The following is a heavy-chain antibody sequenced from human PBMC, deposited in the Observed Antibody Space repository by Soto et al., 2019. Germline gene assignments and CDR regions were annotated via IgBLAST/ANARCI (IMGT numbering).Heavy chain of an antibody. V-gene: IGHV4-39*02. CDR1: GGSISSSSYY. CDR3: ATQSGYDYYALVAVACAFDY. Sequence: QLQLQESGPGLVKPSETLSLTCTVSGGSISSSSYYWGWIRQPPGKGLEWIGSIYYSGSTYYNPSLKSRVTISVDTSKNHFSLKLGSVTAADTAVDYCATQSGYDYYALVAVACAFDYWGQGTLVTVSS. D-gene: IGHD5-12*01. J-gene: IGHJ4*02. CDR2: IYYSGST.